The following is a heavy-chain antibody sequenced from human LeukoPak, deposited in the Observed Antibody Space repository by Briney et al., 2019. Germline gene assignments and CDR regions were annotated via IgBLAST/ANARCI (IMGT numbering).Heavy chain of an antibody. D-gene: IGHD1-26*01. CDR1: GFTFDDHA. J-gene: IGHJ3*01. Sequence: GGSLRLSCAASGFTFDDHAMSWVRQAPGKGLEWVSGINWNGGSTGYADSVKGRFTISRDNAKNSLYLQMNSLRAEDTAVYYCARDGVGATAGPADVFDVWGQGTVVTVSS. CDR3: ARDGVGATAGPADVFDV. V-gene: IGHV3-20*04. CDR2: INWNGGST.